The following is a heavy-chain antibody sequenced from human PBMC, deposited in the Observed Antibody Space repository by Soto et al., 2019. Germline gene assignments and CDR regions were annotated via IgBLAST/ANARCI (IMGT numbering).Heavy chain of an antibody. Sequence: NPSETLSLTCTVSGGSVSSGSYYWSWIRQPPGKGLEWIGYIYYSGSTNYNPSLKSRVTISVDTSKNQFSLKLSSVTAADTAVYYCARVKTYYDFWSGSYWFDPWGQGTLVTVSS. CDR3: ARVKTYYDFWSGSYWFDP. J-gene: IGHJ5*02. CDR2: IYYSGST. V-gene: IGHV4-61*01. D-gene: IGHD3-3*01. CDR1: GGSVSSGSYY.